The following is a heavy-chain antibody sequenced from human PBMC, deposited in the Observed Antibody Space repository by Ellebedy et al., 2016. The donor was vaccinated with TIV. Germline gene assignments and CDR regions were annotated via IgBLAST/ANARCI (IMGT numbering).Heavy chain of an antibody. CDR1: ESTFRSYW. J-gene: IGHJ4*02. V-gene: IGHV3-7*01. D-gene: IGHD2-15*01. Sequence: GESLKISCAASESTFRSYWMSWVRQAPGKGLEWAANIKQDGSEKHYVDSAKGRFTISRDNAKNSLYLHMNSLRVEDTAVYYCVTTPNPFDSWGQGTLVTVSS. CDR2: IKQDGSEK. CDR3: VTTPNPFDS.